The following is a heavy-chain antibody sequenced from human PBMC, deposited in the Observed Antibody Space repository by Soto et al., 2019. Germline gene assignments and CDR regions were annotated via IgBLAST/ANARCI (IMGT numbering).Heavy chain of an antibody. V-gene: IGHV4-39*02. Sequence: QLQLQESGPGLVKPSETLSLTCTVSGGSISSSRYYWGWIRQPPGKGLEWIGSIYYSGSTYYNPSLKSRVTMSVDASKNSFSLKLSSVTAADTAVYYCASEILTSIVPQECSGGSCYSLEAFDIWCQGTMVTVSS. CDR1: GGSISSSRYY. CDR3: ASEILTSIVPQECSGGSCYSLEAFDI. CDR2: IYYSGST. J-gene: IGHJ3*02. D-gene: IGHD2-15*01.